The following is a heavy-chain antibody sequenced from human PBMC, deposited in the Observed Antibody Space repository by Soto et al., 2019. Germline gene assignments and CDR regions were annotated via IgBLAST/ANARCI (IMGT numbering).Heavy chain of an antibody. D-gene: IGHD3-22*01. CDR1: GYTFTSYV. J-gene: IGHJ4*02. V-gene: IGHV1-3*01. CDR3: AREIYDDYDSSGFDH. Sequence: GASVKVSCKASGYTFTSYVIHCVRQAPGQRLEWMGWINAGNGNTKYSQKFQGRVTITRDTSASTAYMELSSLKSEDTAVYYCAREIYDDYDSSGFDHWGQGTLVTVSS. CDR2: INAGNGNT.